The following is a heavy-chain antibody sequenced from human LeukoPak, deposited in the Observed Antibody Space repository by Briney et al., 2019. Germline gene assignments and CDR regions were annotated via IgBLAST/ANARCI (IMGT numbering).Heavy chain of an antibody. CDR2: ISDPHSGSET. CDR3: TTRLRNHFDY. D-gene: IGHD5-12*01. J-gene: IGHJ4*02. Sequence: PGGSLRLSCAASGFTFSSYTMNWVRQALGQGLEWVSTISDPHSGSETHYADSVQGRFTISRDDSQNMVYLHMDSLRAEDTAVYYCTTRLRNHFDYWGQGTQVTVSS. CDR1: GFTFSSYT. V-gene: IGHV3-23*01.